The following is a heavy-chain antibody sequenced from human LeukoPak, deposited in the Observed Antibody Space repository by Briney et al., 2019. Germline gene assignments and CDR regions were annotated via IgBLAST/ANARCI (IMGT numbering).Heavy chain of an antibody. J-gene: IGHJ5*02. CDR1: GGSFSSYY. V-gene: IGHV4-59*01. D-gene: IGHD2-8*01. CDR2: IFYSGST. Sequence: SETLSLTCTVSGGSFSSYYWSWIRQPPGKGLEWIGNIFYSGSTNYTPSLKSRVTISVDTSKNQLSLKASSVTAADTAVYYCARNGRYNWFDPWGQGTLVTVSS. CDR3: ARNGRYNWFDP.